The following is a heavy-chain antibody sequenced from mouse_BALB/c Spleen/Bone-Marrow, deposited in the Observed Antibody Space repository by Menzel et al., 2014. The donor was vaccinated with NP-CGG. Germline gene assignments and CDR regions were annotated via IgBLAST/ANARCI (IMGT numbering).Heavy chain of an antibody. V-gene: IGHV5-17*02. J-gene: IGHJ4*01. CDR1: GFTFSSFG. Sequence: EVKLVESGGGLVQPGGSRKLSCAASGFTFSSFGMHWARQAPEKGLEWVAYISNGSSTIYYADTVKGRFTISRDNPKNTLFLQMTRLRSEDTAMYYCARKGAMITHYYAMDYWGQGTSVTVSS. D-gene: IGHD2-4*01. CDR3: ARKGAMITHYYAMDY. CDR2: ISNGSSTI.